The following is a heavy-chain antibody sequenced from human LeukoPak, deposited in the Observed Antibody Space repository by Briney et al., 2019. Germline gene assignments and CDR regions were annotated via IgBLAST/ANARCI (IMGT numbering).Heavy chain of an antibody. D-gene: IGHD3-10*01. CDR1: GYTFTGYY. CDR2: INPNSGGT. V-gene: IGHV1-2*02. Sequence: ASAKVSCKASGYTFTGYYMHWVRQAPGQGLEWMGWINPNSGGTNYAQKFQGRVTMTRDTSISTAYMELSSLRSDDTAMYYCAREQTYYYGSGSYYPRNFDYWGQGTLVTVSS. J-gene: IGHJ4*02. CDR3: AREQTYYYGSGSYYPRNFDY.